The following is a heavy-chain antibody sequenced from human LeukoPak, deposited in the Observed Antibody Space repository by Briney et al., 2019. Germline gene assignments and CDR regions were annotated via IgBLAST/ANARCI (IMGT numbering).Heavy chain of an antibody. CDR2: ISYDGSNK. J-gene: IGHJ5*02. V-gene: IGHV3-30*03. CDR3: ARDNYYGSGEDWFDP. CDR1: GFTFSSYG. Sequence: GGSLRLSCAASGFTFSSYGMHWVRQAPGKGLEWVAVISYDGSNKYYADSVKGRFTISRDNSKNTLYLQMNSLRAEDTAVYYCARDNYYGSGEDWFDPWGQGTLVTVSS. D-gene: IGHD3-10*01.